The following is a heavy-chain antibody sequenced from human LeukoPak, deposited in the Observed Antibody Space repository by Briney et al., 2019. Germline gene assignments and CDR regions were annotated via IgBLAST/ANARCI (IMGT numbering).Heavy chain of an antibody. CDR2: IWYDGSNK. J-gene: IGHJ4*02. Sequence: GRSLRLSCAASGFTFSTYSMHWVRQAPGKGLEWVAVIWYDGSNKYYADSVKGRFTISRDNSKSTLYLQMNGLRAEDTAVYYCARDWIDGAHFSLDYWGQGTLVTVSS. D-gene: IGHD4-17*01. CDR3: ARDWIDGAHFSLDY. V-gene: IGHV3-33*01. CDR1: GFTFSTYS.